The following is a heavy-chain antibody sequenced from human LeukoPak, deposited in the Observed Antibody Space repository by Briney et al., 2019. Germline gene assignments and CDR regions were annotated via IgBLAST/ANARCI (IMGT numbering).Heavy chain of an antibody. Sequence: GGSLRLSRAASGFTFSSYGMHWVRQAPGKGLEWVAVISYDGSNKYYADSVKGRFTISRDNSKNTLYLQMNSLRAEDTAVYYCARLNTARDDYWGQGTLVTVSS. CDR3: ARLNTARDDY. J-gene: IGHJ4*02. CDR2: ISYDGSNK. D-gene: IGHD5-18*01. CDR1: GFTFSSYG. V-gene: IGHV3-30*03.